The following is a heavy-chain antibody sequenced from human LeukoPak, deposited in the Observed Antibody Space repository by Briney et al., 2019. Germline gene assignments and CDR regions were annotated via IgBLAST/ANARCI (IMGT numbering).Heavy chain of an antibody. CDR3: ASSTGYSSSWNYYYGMDV. D-gene: IGHD6-13*01. V-gene: IGHV4-59*01. CDR2: IYYSGST. J-gene: IGHJ6*02. CDR1: GGSISDYY. Sequence: SETLSLTCTVSGGSISDYYWSWIRQPPGKGLEWIGYIYYSGSTNYNPSLKSRVTISVDTSKNQFSLKLSSVTAADTAVYYCASSTGYSSSWNYYYGMDVWGQGTTVTVSS.